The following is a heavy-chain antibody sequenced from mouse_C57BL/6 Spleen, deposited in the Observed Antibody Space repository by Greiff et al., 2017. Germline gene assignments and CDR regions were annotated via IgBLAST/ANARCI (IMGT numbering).Heavy chain of an antibody. V-gene: IGHV3-6*01. CDR1: GYSITSGYY. CDR2: ISDDGSN. Sequence: EVKLMESGPGLVKPSQSLSLTCSVTGYSITSGYYWNWIRQFPGNKLEWMGYISDDGSNNYNPSLKNRISITRDTSKNQFFLKLNSVTTEDSATYYCAREGNDYWGQGTTLTVSS. CDR3: AREGNDY. J-gene: IGHJ2*01.